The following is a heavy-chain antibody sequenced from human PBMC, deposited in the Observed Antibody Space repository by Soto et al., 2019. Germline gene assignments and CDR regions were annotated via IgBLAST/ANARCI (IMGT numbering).Heavy chain of an antibody. V-gene: IGHV4-59*01. D-gene: IGHD6-13*01. CDR2: IYYSGHT. Sequence: QVQLQESGPGLVKPSETLSLTCTVSGGSMSRYYWSWIRQPPGKGLEWIGYIYYSGHTNHNPSLKXRXTXSXYTSKNQCSLKLSSVTAADTAVYYCARGIATTEMDGWGQGTTVTVSS. J-gene: IGHJ6*02. CDR1: GGSMSRYY. CDR3: ARGIATTEMDG.